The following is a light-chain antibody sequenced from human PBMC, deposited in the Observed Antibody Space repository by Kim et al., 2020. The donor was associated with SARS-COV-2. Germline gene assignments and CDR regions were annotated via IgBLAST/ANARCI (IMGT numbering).Light chain of an antibody. J-gene: IGKJ3*01. CDR1: QRVSSN. CDR2: GAS. V-gene: IGKV3-15*01. CDR3: QQYNNWPSFT. Sequence: PVDSAPLPCRASQRVSSNLAWYQQKPGQAPRLLIHGASTRATGIPARFSGSGSGTEFTLTISSLQSEDFAVYYCQQYNNWPSFTFGPGTKVDIK.